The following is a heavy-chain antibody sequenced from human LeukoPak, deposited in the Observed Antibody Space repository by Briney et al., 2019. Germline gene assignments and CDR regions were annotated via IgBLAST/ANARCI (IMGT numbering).Heavy chain of an antibody. V-gene: IGHV3-49*04. CDR1: GFTFSNYG. CDR3: TRDIVQPPSSSSWYGYYYYYYMDV. D-gene: IGHD6-13*01. CDR2: IRSKAYGGAT. J-gene: IGHJ6*03. Sequence: GGSLRLSCVASGFTFSNYGIHWVRQAPGKGLEWVGFIRSKAYGGATEYAASVKGRFTISRDDSKSIAYLQMNSLKTEDTAVYYCTRDIVQPPSSSSWYGYYYYYYMDVRGKGTTVTISS.